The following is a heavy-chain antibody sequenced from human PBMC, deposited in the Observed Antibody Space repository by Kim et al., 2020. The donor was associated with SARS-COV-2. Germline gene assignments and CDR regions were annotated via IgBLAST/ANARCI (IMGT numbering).Heavy chain of an antibody. Sequence: SETLSLTCTVSGGSVSSGSYYWSWIRQPPGKGLEWIGYIYYSGSTNYNPSLKSRVTISVDTSKNQFSLKLSSVTAADMAVYYCARVDSTSSYGMDVWGQGTTVTVSS. D-gene: IGHD2-2*01. CDR3: ARVDSTSSYGMDV. CDR2: IYYSGST. CDR1: GGSVSSGSYY. V-gene: IGHV4-61*01. J-gene: IGHJ6*02.